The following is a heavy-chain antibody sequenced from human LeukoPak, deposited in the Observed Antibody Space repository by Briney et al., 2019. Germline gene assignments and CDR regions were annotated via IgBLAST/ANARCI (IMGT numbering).Heavy chain of an antibody. CDR1: GGSISSYY. CDR2: IYYSGST. J-gene: IGHJ3*02. D-gene: IGHD3-22*01. CDR3: ARDFAVVITMVDAFDI. V-gene: IGHV4-59*01. Sequence: SETLSLTCTVSGGSISSYYWSWIRQPPGKGLEWIGYIYYSGSTNYNPSLKSRVTISVDTSKNQFSLKLSSVTAADTAVYYCARDFAVVITMVDAFDIWGQGTMVTVSS.